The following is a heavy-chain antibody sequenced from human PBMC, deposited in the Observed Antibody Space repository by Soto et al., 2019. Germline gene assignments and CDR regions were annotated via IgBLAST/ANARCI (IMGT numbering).Heavy chain of an antibody. CDR1: GFTFSGSA. J-gene: IGHJ6*02. CDR2: IRSKANSYAT. Sequence: QTGGSLGLSCAASGFTFSGSAMHWVRQASGKGLEWVGRIRSKANSYATAYAASVKGRFTISRDDSKNTAYLQMNSLKTEDTAVYYCTRPNWNYAYYGLDVRGQGTTVTLS. D-gene: IGHD1-20*01. CDR3: TRPNWNYAYYGLDV. V-gene: IGHV3-73*01.